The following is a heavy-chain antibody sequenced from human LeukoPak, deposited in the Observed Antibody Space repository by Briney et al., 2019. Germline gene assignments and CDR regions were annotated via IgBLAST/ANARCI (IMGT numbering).Heavy chain of an antibody. CDR3: ARSPYYDFWSGYSTLIWFDP. D-gene: IGHD3-3*01. CDR1: GGSISSGGYY. V-gene: IGHV4-31*03. Sequence: SETLSLTCTVSGGSISSGGYYWSWIRQHPGKGLEWIGYIYYSGSTYYNPCLKSRVTISVDTSKNQFSLKLSSVTAADTAVYYCARSPYYDFWSGYSTLIWFDPWGQGTLVTVSS. CDR2: IYYSGST. J-gene: IGHJ5*02.